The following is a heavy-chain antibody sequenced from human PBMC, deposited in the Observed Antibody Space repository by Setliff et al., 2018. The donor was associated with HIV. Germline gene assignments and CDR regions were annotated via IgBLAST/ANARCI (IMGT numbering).Heavy chain of an antibody. CDR1: GYTFSDYY. D-gene: IGHD3-22*01. CDR3: ATEGRYDSSGYYYVPT. J-gene: IGHJ1*01. Sequence: ASVKVSCKASGYTFSDYYMHWVQQAPGKGLEWMGRVDPEDGETKYAEKFQGRVTITADTSTDTAYMELSSLRSEDTAVYYCATEGRYDSSGYYYVPTWGQGTLVTVSS. V-gene: IGHV1-69-2*01. CDR2: VDPEDGET.